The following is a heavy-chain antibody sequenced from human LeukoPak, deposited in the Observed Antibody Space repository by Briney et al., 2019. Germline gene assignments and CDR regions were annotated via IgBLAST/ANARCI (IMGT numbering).Heavy chain of an antibody. Sequence: ASVKVSCKASGYTFTSYVIHWVRQAPGQGLEWMGWINPNSDGTKYAQNFQGRVTMTRDTSINTAYMELSSLRSDDMAVYFCARETTYFYDVWGQGTLVTVSS. V-gene: IGHV1-2*02. CDR2: INPNSDGT. D-gene: IGHD3-22*01. CDR1: GYTFTSYV. CDR3: ARETTYFYDV. J-gene: IGHJ4*02.